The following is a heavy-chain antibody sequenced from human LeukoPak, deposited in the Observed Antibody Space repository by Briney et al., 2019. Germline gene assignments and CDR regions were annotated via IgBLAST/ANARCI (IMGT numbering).Heavy chain of an antibody. CDR1: GYSFTSYW. D-gene: IGHD3-22*01. J-gene: IGHJ4*02. V-gene: IGHV5-51*01. CDR3: ARQGEYYYDSRGFDYFDY. Sequence: PGESLKISCKGSGYSFTSYWIGWVRHMPGKGLVWMGITYPGDSDTRYSPSFQGQVTISADKSISTAYLQWSSLKASDTAMYYCARQGEYYYDSRGFDYFDYWGQGTLVTVSS. CDR2: TYPGDSDT.